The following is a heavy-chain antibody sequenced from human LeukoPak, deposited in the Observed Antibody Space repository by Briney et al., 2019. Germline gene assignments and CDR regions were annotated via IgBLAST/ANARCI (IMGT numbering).Heavy chain of an antibody. V-gene: IGHV1-18*01. Sequence: GASVKVSCKASGYTFTSYGISWVRQAPGQGLEWMGWISAYNGNTNYAQKLQGRVTMTTDTSTSTAYMELRSLRSDDTAVYYCARDRSYYYGSGSYPFPMDVWGKGTTVTISS. CDR2: ISAYNGNT. CDR1: GYTFTSYG. J-gene: IGHJ6*03. D-gene: IGHD3-10*01. CDR3: ARDRSYYYGSGSYPFPMDV.